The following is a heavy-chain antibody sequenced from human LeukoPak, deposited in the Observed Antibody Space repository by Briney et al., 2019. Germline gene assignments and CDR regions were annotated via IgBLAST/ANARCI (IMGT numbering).Heavy chain of an antibody. CDR3: ARGEDGTGDYRPTYFDS. D-gene: IGHD4-17*01. CDR2: IHHGGGT. CDR1: GGSFSDYF. Sequence: SETLSLTCAVYGGSFSDYFWNWIRQPPGKGLEWIGEIHHGGGTRYNPSLKSRATISVDTSKKQFSLNLTSVTAADTAVYYCARGEDGTGDYRPTYFDSWGQGTLVTVSS. J-gene: IGHJ4*02. V-gene: IGHV4-34*01.